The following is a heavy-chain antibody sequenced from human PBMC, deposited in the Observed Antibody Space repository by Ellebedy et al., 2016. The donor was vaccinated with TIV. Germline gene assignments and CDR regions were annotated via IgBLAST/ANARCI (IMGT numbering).Heavy chain of an antibody. CDR3: ATSATFIAGGRADY. CDR2: ISAYNRNT. V-gene: IGHV1-18*01. D-gene: IGHD6-13*01. J-gene: IGHJ4*02. Sequence: AASVKVSCKASGYDFGSYSIAWVRQAPGQAPEWMGGISAYNRNTHYAQRLQDRVTMTTDTSTSTAYMGLRSLRSDDTAVYYCATSATFIAGGRADYWGQGTLVTVSS. CDR1: GYDFGSYS.